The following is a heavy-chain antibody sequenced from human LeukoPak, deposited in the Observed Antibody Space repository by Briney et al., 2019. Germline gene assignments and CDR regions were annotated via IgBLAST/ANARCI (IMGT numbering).Heavy chain of an antibody. V-gene: IGHV3-21*01. Sequence: GSLRLSCAASGFTFSSYSMNWVRQAPGKGLEWVSSISSSSSYIYYADSVKGRFTISRDNSKNTLYLQMNSLRAEDTAVYYCAKVPIAVASKPLYYFDYWGQGTLVTVSS. CDR1: GFTFSSYS. CDR3: AKVPIAVASKPLYYFDY. J-gene: IGHJ4*02. CDR2: ISSSSSYI. D-gene: IGHD6-19*01.